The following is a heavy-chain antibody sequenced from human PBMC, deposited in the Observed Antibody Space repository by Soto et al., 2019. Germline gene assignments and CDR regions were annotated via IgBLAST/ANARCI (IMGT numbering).Heavy chain of an antibody. D-gene: IGHD5-12*01. CDR3: ARFGYGDLSY. CDR2: INHSGST. J-gene: IGHJ4*02. CDR1: GGSFSGYY. Sequence: SETLSLTCAVYGGSFSGYYWSWIRQPPGKGLEWIGEINHSGSTNYNPSLRSRVTISVDTSKNQFSLKLSSVTAADTAVYYCARFGYGDLSYWGQGTLVTVS. V-gene: IGHV4-34*01.